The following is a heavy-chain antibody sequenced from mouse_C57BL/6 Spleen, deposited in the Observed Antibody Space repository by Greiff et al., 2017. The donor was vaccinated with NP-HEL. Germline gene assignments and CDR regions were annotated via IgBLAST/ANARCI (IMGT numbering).Heavy chain of an antibody. J-gene: IGHJ2*01. CDR2: IDPSDSYT. D-gene: IGHD2-14*01. Sequence: VQLQQPGAELVMPGASVKLSCKASGYTFTSYWMHWVKQRPGQGLEWIGEIDPSDSYTNYNQKLKGKSTLTVDKSSSTAYMQLSSLTSEDSAVYYCARKGDRYFDYWGQGTTLTVSS. CDR1: GYTFTSYW. CDR3: ARKGDRYFDY. V-gene: IGHV1-69*01.